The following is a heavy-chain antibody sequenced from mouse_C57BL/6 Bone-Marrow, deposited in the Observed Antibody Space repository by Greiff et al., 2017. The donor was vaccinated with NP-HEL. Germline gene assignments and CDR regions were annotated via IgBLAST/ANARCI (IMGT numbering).Heavy chain of an antibody. CDR2: IYPGDGDT. CDR3: ARGGYGLRLYYFDY. J-gene: IGHJ2*01. CDR1: GYAFSSSW. Sequence: QVQLQQSGPELVKPGASVKISCKASGYAFSSSWMNWVKQRPGKGLEWIGRIYPGDGDTNYNGKFKGKATLTADKSSSTAYMQLSSLTSEDSADYFCARGGYGLRLYYFDYWGQGTTLTVSS. D-gene: IGHD1-1*01. V-gene: IGHV1-82*01.